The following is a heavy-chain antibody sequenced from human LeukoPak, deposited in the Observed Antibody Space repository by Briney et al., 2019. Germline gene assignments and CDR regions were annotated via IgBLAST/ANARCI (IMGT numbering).Heavy chain of an antibody. V-gene: IGHV1-69*04. CDR2: IIPMLGMT. Sequence: SVKVSCKASGGTFSSYAISRVRQAPGQGLEWMGRIIPMLGMTNYAQKFQGRVTIIADKSTSIAYMEVSSLRSEDTAVYYCARPNHSPWEPPSSLVTSPHALHIWGQGTMVTVSS. D-gene: IGHD1-26*01. CDR1: GGTFSSYA. CDR3: ARPNHSPWEPPSSLVTSPHALHI. J-gene: IGHJ3*02.